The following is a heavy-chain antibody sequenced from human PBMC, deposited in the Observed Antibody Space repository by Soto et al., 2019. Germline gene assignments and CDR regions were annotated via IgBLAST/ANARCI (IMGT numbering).Heavy chain of an antibody. J-gene: IGHJ6*02. D-gene: IGHD3-3*01. CDR3: ARRGYDFWSGYRPYYYYYYGMDV. CDR1: GGSISSSSYY. V-gene: IGHV4-39*01. CDR2: IYYSGST. Sequence: PSETLSLTCTVSGGSISSSSYYWGWIRQPPGKGLEWIGSIYYSGSTYYNPSLKSRVTISVDTSKNQFSLELSSVTAADTAVYYCARRGYDFWSGYRPYYYYYYGMDVWGQGTTVTVSS.